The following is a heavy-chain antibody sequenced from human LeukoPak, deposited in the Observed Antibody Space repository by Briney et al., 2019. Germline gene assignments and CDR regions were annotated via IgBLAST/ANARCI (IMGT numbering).Heavy chain of an antibody. CDR3: ARDSDTGYSSGWYHGDAFDI. CDR2: ISAYNGNT. D-gene: IGHD6-19*01. J-gene: IGHJ3*02. Sequence: VASVKVSCKASGYTFTSYGISWVRQAPGQGLEWMGWISAYNGNTNYAQKLQGRVTMTTDTSTSTAYMELRSLRSDDTAVYYCARDSDTGYSSGWYHGDAFDIWGQGTMVTVSS. CDR1: GYTFTSYG. V-gene: IGHV1-18*01.